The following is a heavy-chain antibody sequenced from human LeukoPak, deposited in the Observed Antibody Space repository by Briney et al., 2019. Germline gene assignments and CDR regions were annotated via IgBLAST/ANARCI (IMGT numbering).Heavy chain of an antibody. J-gene: IGHJ4*02. CDR3: AGQAYGSGWYPFFDH. D-gene: IGHD6-19*01. CDR2: FYYSGST. Sequence: SETLTLTCTVPGASISSSSYFWGWIRQPPGKGLEWIGSFYYSGSTYYNPSLKSRVTISVDTSKNQFSLKLSSVTAADTSVYSCAGQAYGSGWYPFFDHWGQGALVTVSS. V-gene: IGHV4-39*01. CDR1: GASISSSSYF.